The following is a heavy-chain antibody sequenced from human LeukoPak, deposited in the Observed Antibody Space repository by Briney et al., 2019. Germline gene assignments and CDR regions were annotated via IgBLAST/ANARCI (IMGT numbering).Heavy chain of an antibody. V-gene: IGHV3-30-3*01. J-gene: IGHJ3*02. CDR1: GFTLSSYA. CDR2: ISYDGSNK. Sequence: GALRLSCAASGFTLSSYAMHWVRQAPGKGLEWVAVISYDGSNKYYADSVKGRFTISRDNSKNTLYLQMNSLRAEDTAAYYCARGGFGELRDAFDIWGQGTMVTVSS. CDR3: ARGGFGELRDAFDI. D-gene: IGHD3-10*01.